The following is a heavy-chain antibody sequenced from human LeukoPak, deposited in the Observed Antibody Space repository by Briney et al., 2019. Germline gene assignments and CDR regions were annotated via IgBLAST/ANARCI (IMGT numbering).Heavy chain of an antibody. CDR2: ISSDGRTK. J-gene: IGHJ4*02. CDR1: GITLSAYG. CDR3: AKDSSRRWQLTYYFDY. Sequence: GGSPRLSSAASGITLSAYGMHWVRQAPGKGLEWVAVISSDGRTKYSTDSVKGRFTISRDNSENRLYLQMSNVRVEDTAVYDCAKDSSRRWQLTYYFDYWGQGTLVTVSA. V-gene: IGHV3-30*18. D-gene: IGHD5-24*01.